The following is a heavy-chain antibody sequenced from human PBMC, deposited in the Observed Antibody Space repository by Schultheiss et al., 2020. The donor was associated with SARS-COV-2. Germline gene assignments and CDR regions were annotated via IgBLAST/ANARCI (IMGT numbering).Heavy chain of an antibody. Sequence: SETLSLTCAVSGGSISSYYWSWIRQPPGKGLEWIGEINHSGSTNYNPSLKSRVTISVDTSKNQFSLKLSSVTAADTAVYYCARGDYGDYNLYWFDPWGQGTLVTVSS. CDR1: GGSISSYY. J-gene: IGHJ5*02. CDR3: ARGDYGDYNLYWFDP. CDR2: INHSGST. D-gene: IGHD4-17*01. V-gene: IGHV4-34*01.